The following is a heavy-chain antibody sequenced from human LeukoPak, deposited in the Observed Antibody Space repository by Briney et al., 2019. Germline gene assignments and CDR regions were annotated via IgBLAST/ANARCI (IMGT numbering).Heavy chain of an antibody. J-gene: IGHJ4*02. CDR1: GGSISSGSYY. D-gene: IGHD6-19*01. Sequence: PSQTLSLTCTVSGGSISSGSYYWSWIRQPAGKGLEWIGRIYTSGSTNYNPSLKSRVTISVDTSKNQFSLKLSSVTAADTAVYYCARHMPSIAVAGTRFDYWGQGTLVTVSS. CDR2: IYTSGST. V-gene: IGHV4-61*02. CDR3: ARHMPSIAVAGTRFDY.